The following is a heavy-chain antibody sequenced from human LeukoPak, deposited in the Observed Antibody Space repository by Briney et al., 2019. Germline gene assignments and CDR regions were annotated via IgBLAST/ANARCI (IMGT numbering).Heavy chain of an antibody. D-gene: IGHD2-8*01. CDR1: GYTFTSYA. V-gene: IGHV1-3*01. CDR2: INAGNGNT. CDR3: ARGVYCTNGVCPDAFDI. Sequence: ASVKVSCKASGYTFTSYAMHWVRQAPGQRLEWMGWINAGNGNTKYSQKFQGRVTITRDTSASTAYMELSSLRSEDMAVYYCARGVYCTNGVCPDAFDIWGQGTMVTVSS. J-gene: IGHJ3*02.